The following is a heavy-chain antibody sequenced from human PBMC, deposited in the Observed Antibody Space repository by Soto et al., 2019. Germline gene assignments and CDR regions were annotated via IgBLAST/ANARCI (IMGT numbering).Heavy chain of an antibody. CDR3: ARSRGYSSSWIYFDY. V-gene: IGHV3-30-3*01. CDR1: GFSLSSYA. J-gene: IGHJ4*02. Sequence: GSLRLCCAASGFSLSSYAMHWVRQAPGKGLEWVAVISYDGSNKYYADSGKGRFTISRDNSKNTLYRQMNSLRAEDTAVYYCARSRGYSSSWIYFDYWGQGTLVTVSS. D-gene: IGHD6-13*01. CDR2: ISYDGSNK.